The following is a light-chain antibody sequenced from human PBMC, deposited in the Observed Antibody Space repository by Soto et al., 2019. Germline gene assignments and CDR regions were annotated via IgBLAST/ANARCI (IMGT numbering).Light chain of an antibody. CDR1: QSVGNN. CDR2: GAS. CDR3: QQCDNWPRT. V-gene: IGKV3-15*01. Sequence: EIGLTQSPATLSVSPGEGATLSCRASQSVGNNLAWYQQKPGQAPRLLIHGASTRATDIPARFSGSGSGTEFTLTISSLQSEDFAVYYCQQCDNWPRTFGQGTKVDIK. J-gene: IGKJ1*01.